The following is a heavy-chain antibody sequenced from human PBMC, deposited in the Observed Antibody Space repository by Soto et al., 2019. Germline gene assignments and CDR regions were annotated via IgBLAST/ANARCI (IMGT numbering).Heavy chain of an antibody. CDR2: IYYSGST. V-gene: IGHV4-59*08. CDR1: GGSISSYY. J-gene: IGHJ4*02. Sequence: QVQLQESGPGLVKPSETLCLTCTVSGGSISSYYWSWIRQPPGTGLEWIGDIYYSGSTNSNPSLKSRLTISVATSKTQFSLKLSSVTAADTAVYYCARSDHYYYDSSGYWDYWGQGTLVTVSS. CDR3: ARSDHYYYDSSGYWDY. D-gene: IGHD3-22*01.